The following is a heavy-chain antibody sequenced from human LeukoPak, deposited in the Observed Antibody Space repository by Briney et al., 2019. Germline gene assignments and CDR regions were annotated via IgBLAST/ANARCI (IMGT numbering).Heavy chain of an antibody. J-gene: IGHJ4*02. V-gene: IGHV3-48*01. Sequence: GGSLRLSCAASGFTFSSYSMNWVRQAPGKGLEWVSHITASGTAMFYADSVKGRFTISRDNAKNSLYLQMNSLRAEDTAVYYCARETPPRPVYYDFWSGYDYYFDYWGQGTLVTVSS. D-gene: IGHD3-3*01. CDR2: ITASGTAM. CDR1: GFTFSSYS. CDR3: ARETPPRPVYYDFWSGYDYYFDY.